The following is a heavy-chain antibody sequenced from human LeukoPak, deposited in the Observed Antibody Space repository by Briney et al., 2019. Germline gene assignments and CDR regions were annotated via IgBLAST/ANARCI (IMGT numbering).Heavy chain of an antibody. CDR3: ARSPLYNTHLELFFDS. D-gene: IGHD3-16*01. J-gene: IGHJ4*02. Sequence: SQTLSLTCTVSGGSVSSADYYWNWIRQPPGKGLEWIGYISYTGTTFYSPLLRSRVTFSIDTSNNQFSLNLKSVTAADTALFYCARSPLYNTHLELFFDSWGQGTLVIVSS. CDR2: ISYTGTT. V-gene: IGHV4-30-4*01. CDR1: GGSVSSADYY.